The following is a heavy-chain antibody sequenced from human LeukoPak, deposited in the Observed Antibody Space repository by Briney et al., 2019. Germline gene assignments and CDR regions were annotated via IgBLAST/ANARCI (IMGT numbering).Heavy chain of an antibody. CDR2: INPNSGGT. D-gene: IGHD3-10*01. Sequence: ASVKVSCKASGYTFTGYYMHWVRQAPGQGLEWMGWINPNSGGTNYAQKFQGRVTMTRDTSISTAYMQLSRLRSDDTAVYYCARGMVRIGAFDIWGQGTMVTVSS. CDR1: GYTFTGYY. V-gene: IGHV1-2*02. J-gene: IGHJ3*02. CDR3: ARGMVRIGAFDI.